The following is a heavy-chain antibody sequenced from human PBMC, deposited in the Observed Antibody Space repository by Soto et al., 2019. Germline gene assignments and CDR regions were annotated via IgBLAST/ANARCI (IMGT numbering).Heavy chain of an antibody. CDR1: GCTFSSYG. D-gene: IGHD3-16*01. Sequence: GGSLRLSCAASGCTFSSYGMHWVRQAPGKGLEWVAVIWYDGSNKYYADSVKGRFTISRDNSKSTLYLQMNSLRAEDMAVYYCAKAYFVWSSEQPYYFDYWGQGTLVTVSS. CDR2: IWYDGSNK. V-gene: IGHV3-33*06. CDR3: AKAYFVWSSEQPYYFDY. J-gene: IGHJ4*02.